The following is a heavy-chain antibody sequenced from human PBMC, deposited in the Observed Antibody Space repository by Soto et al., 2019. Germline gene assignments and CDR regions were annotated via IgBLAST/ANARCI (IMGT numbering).Heavy chain of an antibody. CDR3: ASLTDSSGYYTYYFDY. J-gene: IGHJ4*02. CDR1: GFTVSSNY. CDR2: IYSGGST. V-gene: IGHV3-53*01. D-gene: IGHD3-22*01. Sequence: PGGSLRLSCAASGFTVSSNYMSWVRQAPGKGLEWVSVIYSGGSTYYADSVKGRFTISRDNSKNTLYLQMNSLRAEDTAVYHCASLTDSSGYYTYYFDYRGQGTLVTVSS.